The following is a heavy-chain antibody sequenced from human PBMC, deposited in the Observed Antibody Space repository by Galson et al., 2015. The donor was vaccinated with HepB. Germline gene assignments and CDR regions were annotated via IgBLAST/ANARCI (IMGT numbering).Heavy chain of an antibody. J-gene: IGHJ4*02. V-gene: IGHV5-51*03. CDR3: ARRGEWGGYDSSGYYFDY. Sequence: QSGAEVKKPGESLKISCKGSGYSFTSYWIGWVRQMPGKGLEWMGIIYPGDSDTRYSPSFQGQVTISADKSISTAYLQWSSLKASDTAMYYCARRGEWGGYDSSGYYFDYWGQGTLVTVSS. CDR2: IYPGDSDT. CDR1: GYSFTSYW. D-gene: IGHD3-22*01.